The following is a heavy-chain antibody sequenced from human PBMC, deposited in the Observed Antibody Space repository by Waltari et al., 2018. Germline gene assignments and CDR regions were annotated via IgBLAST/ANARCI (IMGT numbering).Heavy chain of an antibody. Sequence: QVQLQQWGAGLLKPSETLSLTCAVYGGSFSGYSWSWIRQPPGKGLEWIGEINHSGSTNYNPSLKSRVTISVDTSKNQFSLKLSSVTAADTAVYYCARGRRGPPIWSGYYRDWFDPWGQGTLVTVSS. J-gene: IGHJ5*02. D-gene: IGHD3-3*01. V-gene: IGHV4-34*01. CDR3: ARGRRGPPIWSGYYRDWFDP. CDR1: GGSFSGYS. CDR2: INHSGST.